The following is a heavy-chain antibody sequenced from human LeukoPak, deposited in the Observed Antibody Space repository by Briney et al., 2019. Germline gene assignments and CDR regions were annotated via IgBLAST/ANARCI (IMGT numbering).Heavy chain of an antibody. Sequence: SVKVSCKASGGTFSSYAISWVRQAPGQGLEWMGGIIPIFGTANYAQKLQGRVTMTTDTSTSTAYMELRSLRSDDTAVYYCARDVTGIALDYWGQGTLVTVSS. CDR1: GGTFSSYA. CDR3: ARDVTGIALDY. V-gene: IGHV1-69*05. D-gene: IGHD6-13*01. CDR2: IIPIFGTA. J-gene: IGHJ4*02.